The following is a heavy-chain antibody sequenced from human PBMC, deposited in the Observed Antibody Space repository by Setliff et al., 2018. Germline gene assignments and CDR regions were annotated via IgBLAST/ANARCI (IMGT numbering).Heavy chain of an antibody. D-gene: IGHD2-15*01. Sequence: AGGSLRLSCAGSGFTFSSYTMNWVRQAPGKGLEWVSSIISSGSHIYYADSVKGRFTSPRDNAKNSLYLQMNSLRADDTAVYYCTRDYGFCSGGSCSYYGMDVWGQGPTVTVSS. J-gene: IGHJ6*02. CDR1: GFTFSSYT. V-gene: IGHV3-21*01. CDR3: TRDYGFCSGGSCSYYGMDV. CDR2: IISSGSHI.